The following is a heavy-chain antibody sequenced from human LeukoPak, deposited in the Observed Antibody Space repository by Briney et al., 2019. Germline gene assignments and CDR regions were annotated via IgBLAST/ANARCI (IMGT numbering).Heavy chain of an antibody. J-gene: IGHJ5*02. Sequence: SQTLSLTCTVSGGSISSSSYYWGWIRQPPGKGLEWIGSIYYSGSTYYNPSLKSRVTISVDTSKNHFSLKLRSVTAADTAVYYCAKHGELLSWFDPWGQGTQVTVSS. D-gene: IGHD1-26*01. V-gene: IGHV4-39*01. CDR1: GGSISSSSYY. CDR2: IYYSGST. CDR3: AKHGELLSWFDP.